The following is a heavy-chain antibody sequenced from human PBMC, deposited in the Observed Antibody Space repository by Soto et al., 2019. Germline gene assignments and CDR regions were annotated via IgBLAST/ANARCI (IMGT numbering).Heavy chain of an antibody. CDR1: GGTFSSYA. CDR2: IIPIFGTA. Sequence: QVQLVQSGAEVKKPGSSVKVSCKASGGTFSSYAISWVRQAPGQGLEWMGGIIPIFGTANYAQQFQGRVTITADKSTSTAYMELSSLRSEDTAVYYCASNYYDSSGYSPRDGMDVWGQGTTVTVSS. D-gene: IGHD3-22*01. J-gene: IGHJ6*02. V-gene: IGHV1-69*06. CDR3: ASNYYDSSGYSPRDGMDV.